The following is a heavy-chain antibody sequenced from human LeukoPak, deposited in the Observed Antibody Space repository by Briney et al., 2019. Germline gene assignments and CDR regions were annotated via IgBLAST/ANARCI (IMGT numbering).Heavy chain of an antibody. CDR2: IYPGDSDT. Sequence: GESLKISCKGSGYSFTSYWIGWVRPMPGKGLEWMGIIYPGDSDTRYSPSFQGQVTISADKSISTAYLQWSSLKASDTAMYYCARRPTWNGDAFDIWGQGTMVTVSS. CDR1: GYSFTSYW. D-gene: IGHD1-1*01. CDR3: ARRPTWNGDAFDI. V-gene: IGHV5-51*01. J-gene: IGHJ3*02.